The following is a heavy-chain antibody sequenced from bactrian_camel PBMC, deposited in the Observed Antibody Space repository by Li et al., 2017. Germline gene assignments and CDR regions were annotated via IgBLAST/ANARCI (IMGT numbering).Heavy chain of an antibody. Sequence: ESGGGSVQAGGSLRLSCRVSKFPGTYWCVEWFRQAPGKEREGVASIYPATGPEYYGDSVKGRFTIVADVAKNTVFLQMNSLKPEDTAMYYCAADGWYHCSRAYTYRDVSASNNLGRGTQVTVS. V-gene: IGHV3S25*01. CDR1: KFPGTYWC. CDR2: IYPATGPE. CDR3: AADGWYHCSRAYTYRDVSASNN. D-gene: IGHD3*01. J-gene: IGHJ4*01.